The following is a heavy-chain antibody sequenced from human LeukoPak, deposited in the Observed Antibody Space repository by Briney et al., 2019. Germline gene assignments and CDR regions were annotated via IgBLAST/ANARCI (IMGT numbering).Heavy chain of an antibody. D-gene: IGHD1-26*01. J-gene: IGHJ4*02. CDR2: IYYSGST. V-gene: IGHV4-59*08. Sequence: PSETLSLTCTVSGGSISSYYWSWIRQPPGKGLEWIGYIYYSGSTNYNPSLKSRVTISVDTSKNQFSLKLSSVTAADTALYFCARGVWEPYYWGQGILVTVSS. CDR3: ARGVWEPYY. CDR1: GGSISSYY.